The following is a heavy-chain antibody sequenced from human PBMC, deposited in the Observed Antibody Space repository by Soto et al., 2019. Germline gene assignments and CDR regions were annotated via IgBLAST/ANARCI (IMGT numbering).Heavy chain of an antibody. D-gene: IGHD3-9*01. J-gene: IGHJ3*02. CDR3: ARDHILTGHDVFDI. CDR2: IWYDGSNK. CDR1: GFTFSSYG. Sequence: AGGSLRLSCAASGFTFSSYGMHWVRQAPGKGLEWVAVIWYDGSNKYYADSVKGRFTISRDNSKNTLYLQMNSLRAEDTAVYYCARDHILTGHDVFDIWGQGTMVTVSS. V-gene: IGHV3-33*01.